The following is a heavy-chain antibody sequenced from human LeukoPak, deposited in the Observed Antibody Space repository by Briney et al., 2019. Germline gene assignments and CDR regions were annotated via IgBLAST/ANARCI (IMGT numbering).Heavy chain of an antibody. CDR3: ARDNGDYGSGSGAFDI. Sequence: SQTLSLTCTVSGGSISSGDYYWSWIRQPPGKGLEWIGYIYYSGSTYYNPSLKSRVTISVDTSKNQFSLKLSSVTAADTAVYYCARDNGDYGSGSGAFDIWGQGTMVTVSS. V-gene: IGHV4-30-4*01. J-gene: IGHJ3*02. CDR2: IYYSGST. D-gene: IGHD3-10*01. CDR1: GGSISSGDYY.